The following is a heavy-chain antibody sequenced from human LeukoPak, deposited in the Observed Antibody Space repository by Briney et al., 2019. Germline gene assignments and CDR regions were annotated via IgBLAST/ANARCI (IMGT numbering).Heavy chain of an antibody. J-gene: IGHJ4*02. V-gene: IGHV3-33*01. D-gene: IGHD3-16*01. CDR2: IWNAGTNT. Sequence: LPGGSLRLSCAASGFSFSTYGVHWVRQAPGKGLEWVALIWNAGTNTYYADSVKGRFTISRDNSKNTLYLQMNSLRAEDTAVYYCAGDTPPGGDYYFDYWGQGTLVIVSS. CDR1: GFSFSTYG. CDR3: AGDTPPGGDYYFDY.